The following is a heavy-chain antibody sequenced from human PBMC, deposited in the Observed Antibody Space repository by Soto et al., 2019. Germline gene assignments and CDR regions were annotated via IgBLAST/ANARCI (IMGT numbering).Heavy chain of an antibody. D-gene: IGHD1-26*01. J-gene: IGHJ4*02. CDR3: AKEGGLSGSYYISSSYYFDY. Sequence: QVQLVESGGGVVQPGRSLRLSCVASGFTFSSYGMHWVRQAPGKGLEWVAIISYDGSNTYYADSVKGRFTISRDNSKNTLYLPMNCLRAEDRSVYYWAKEGGLSGSYYISSSYYFDYWGQGTLVTVSS. CDR1: GFTFSSYG. CDR2: ISYDGSNT. V-gene: IGHV3-30*18.